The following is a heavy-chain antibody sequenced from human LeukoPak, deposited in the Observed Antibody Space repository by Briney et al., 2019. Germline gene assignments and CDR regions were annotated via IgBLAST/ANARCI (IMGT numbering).Heavy chain of an antibody. D-gene: IGHD5-18*01. CDR1: GYSISTLAN. V-gene: IGHV4-38-2*02. Sequence: SETLSLTCTVSGYSISTLANWGWIRQSPGKGLEWVASIYHGGSTYYNPSLRGRVTISVDTSKNQFSLKLSSVTAADTAVYYCAREDLQGYSYGLYYFDYWGQGTLVTVSS. J-gene: IGHJ4*02. CDR3: AREDLQGYSYGLYYFDY. CDR2: IYHGGST.